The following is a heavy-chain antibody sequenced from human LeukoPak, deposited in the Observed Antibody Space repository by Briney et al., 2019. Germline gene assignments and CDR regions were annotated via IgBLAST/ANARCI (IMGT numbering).Heavy chain of an antibody. V-gene: IGHV4-61*02. D-gene: IGHD2-15*01. CDR2: IYTSGNT. J-gene: IGHJ3*02. CDR1: GGSISSGSNY. Sequence: SQTLSLTCTVSGGSISSGSNYWSWIRQPAGKGLEWIGRIYTSGNTNYNPSLKSRVTISVDTSKNQFSLKLSSETAADTAVYYCARHISGGSCRPCAFDIWGQGTMVTVSS. CDR3: ARHISGGSCRPCAFDI.